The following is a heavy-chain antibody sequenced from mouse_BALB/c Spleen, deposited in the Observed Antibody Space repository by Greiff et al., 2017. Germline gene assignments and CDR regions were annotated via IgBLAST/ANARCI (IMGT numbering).Heavy chain of an antibody. CDR2: IYPSDSYT. Sequence: QVQLQQPGADLVRPGASVKLSCKASGYTFTSYWINWVKQRPGQGLEWIGNIYPSDSYTNYNQKFKDKATLTVDKSSSTAYMQLSSPTSEDSAVYYCTRSTMITLYAMDYWGQGTSVTVSS. CDR1: GYTFTSYW. CDR3: TRSTMITLYAMDY. J-gene: IGHJ4*01. V-gene: IGHV1-69*02. D-gene: IGHD2-4*01.